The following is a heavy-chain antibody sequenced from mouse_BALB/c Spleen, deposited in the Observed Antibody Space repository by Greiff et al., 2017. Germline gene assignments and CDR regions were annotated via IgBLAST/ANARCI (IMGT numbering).Heavy chain of an antibody. CDR1: GFTFSSYA. CDR2: ISSGGSYT. J-gene: IGHJ3*01. Sequence: EVQGVESGGGLVKPGGSLKLSCAASGFTFSSYAMSWVRQSPEKRLEWVAEISSGGSYTYYPDTVTGRFTISRDNAKNTLYREMSSLRSEDTAMYYCARDGNSFAYWGQGTLVTVSA. V-gene: IGHV5-9-4*01. D-gene: IGHD2-1*01. CDR3: ARDGNSFAY.